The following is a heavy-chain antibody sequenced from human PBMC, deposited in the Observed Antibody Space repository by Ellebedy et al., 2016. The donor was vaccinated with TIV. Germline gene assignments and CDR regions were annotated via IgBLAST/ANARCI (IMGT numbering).Heavy chain of an antibody. V-gene: IGHV1-69*05. J-gene: IGHJ4*02. Sequence: AASVKVSCNASGGTFSRYGFNWVRQAPGLGLEWMGGIIPMFRTPKYAQKLQGRVTMTTDTSTSTAYMELRSLRYDDTAVYYCVTRLHNGVTYWGQGTRVTVSS. CDR3: VTRLHNGVTY. CDR1: GGTFSRYG. D-gene: IGHD2-21*02. CDR2: IIPMFRTP.